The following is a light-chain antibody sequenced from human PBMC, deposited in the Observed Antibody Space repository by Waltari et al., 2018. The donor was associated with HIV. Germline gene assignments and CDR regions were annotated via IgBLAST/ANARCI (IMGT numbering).Light chain of an antibody. Sequence: QSALTQPPSVSGSPGQSVSISCTGCSSDVGSYNRVSWYQQPPGTAPKLIIYEVNNRPSGVPDRFSGSQSGNTASLTISGLQAEDEADYYCSLYTGTTNVLFGGGTKLTVL. CDR2: EVN. V-gene: IGLV2-18*01. J-gene: IGLJ2*01. CDR3: SLYTGTTNVL. CDR1: SSDVGSYNR.